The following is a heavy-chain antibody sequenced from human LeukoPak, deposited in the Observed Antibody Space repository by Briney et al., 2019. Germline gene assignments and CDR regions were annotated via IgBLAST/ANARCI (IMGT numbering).Heavy chain of an antibody. V-gene: IGHV1-69*05. D-gene: IGHD2-2*02. CDR3: ATDCSSTSCYIDHDAFDI. CDR1: GGTFNNYA. Sequence: ASVKVSCKASGGTFNNYAINWVRQAPGQGLEWMGGIIPIFGKAKYAQKFQGRVTITTDESTSTAYMELSSLRSEDTAVYYCATDCSSTSCYIDHDAFDIWGQGTMVTVSS. CDR2: IIPIFGKA. J-gene: IGHJ3*02.